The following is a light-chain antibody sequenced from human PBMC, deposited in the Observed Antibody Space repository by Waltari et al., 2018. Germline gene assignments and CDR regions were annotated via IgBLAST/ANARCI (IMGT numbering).Light chain of an antibody. CDR3: QQHYTTPFT. Sequence: DIVMTQSPDSLAVSLGERATINCKSSQSVLYSSDNNNYLAWYQQKPGQPPKLLFYWASTRESGIPDRFSGSGSGTDFTLTISSLQAEDVAVYYCQQHYTTPFTFGPGTTVDIK. J-gene: IGKJ3*01. CDR2: WAS. V-gene: IGKV4-1*01. CDR1: QSVLYSSDNNNY.